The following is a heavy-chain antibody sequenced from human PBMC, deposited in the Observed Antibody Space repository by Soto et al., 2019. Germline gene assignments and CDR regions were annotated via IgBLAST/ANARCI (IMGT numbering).Heavy chain of an antibody. CDR3: ARGRLYDYVWGSYRHNVVRAFDI. D-gene: IGHD3-16*02. Sequence: SETLSLTCAVYGGSFSGYYWSWIRQPPGKGLEWIGEINHSGSTNYNPSLKSRVTISVDTSKNQFSLKLSSVTAADTAVYYRARGRLYDYVWGSYRHNVVRAFDIWGQGTMVTVSS. V-gene: IGHV4-34*01. CDR1: GGSFSGYY. CDR2: INHSGST. J-gene: IGHJ3*02.